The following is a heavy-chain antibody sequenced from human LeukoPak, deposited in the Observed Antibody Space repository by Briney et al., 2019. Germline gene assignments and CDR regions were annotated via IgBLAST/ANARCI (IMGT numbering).Heavy chain of an antibody. CDR1: GGSISSYY. V-gene: IGHV4-4*07. CDR2: IYTSGST. CDR3: ARVFSSSWSRYYYYGMDV. J-gene: IGHJ6*02. D-gene: IGHD6-13*01. Sequence: SETLSLTCTVSGGSISSYYWSWIRQPAGKGLEWIGRIYTSGSTNYNPSLKSRVTMSVDTSKNQFSLKLSSVTAADTAVYYCARVFSSSWSRYYYYGMDVWGQGTTVTVSS.